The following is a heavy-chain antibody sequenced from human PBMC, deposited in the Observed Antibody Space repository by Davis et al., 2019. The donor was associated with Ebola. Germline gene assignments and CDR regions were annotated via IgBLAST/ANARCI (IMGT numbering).Heavy chain of an antibody. Sequence: GESLKISCKASGYSFTSYWIGWVRQLPGKGLEWMGIIYPRDSDTRYSPSFQGQVNISADKSISTAYLQWSSLKASDTAMYYCARRGVISSWSDYWGQGTLVTVSS. D-gene: IGHD6-13*01. CDR3: ARRGVISSWSDY. J-gene: IGHJ4*02. CDR1: GYSFTSYW. V-gene: IGHV5-51*01. CDR2: IYPRDSDT.